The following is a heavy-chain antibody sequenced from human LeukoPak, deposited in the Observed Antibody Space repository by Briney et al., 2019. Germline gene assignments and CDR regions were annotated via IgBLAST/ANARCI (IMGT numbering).Heavy chain of an antibody. CDR1: GFTFSSYA. V-gene: IGHV3-23*01. CDR3: AKDHYYGSGSYYTGFDY. D-gene: IGHD3-10*01. CDR2: ISGSGGST. Sequence: PGGSLRLSCAASGFTFSSYATSWVRQAPGKGLEWVSAISGSGGSTYYADSVKGRFTISRDNSKNTLYLQMNSLRAEDTAVYYCAKDHYYGSGSYYTGFDYWGQGTLVTVSS. J-gene: IGHJ4*02.